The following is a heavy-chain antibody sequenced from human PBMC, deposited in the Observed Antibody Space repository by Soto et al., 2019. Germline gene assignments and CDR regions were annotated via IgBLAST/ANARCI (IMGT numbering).Heavy chain of an antibody. CDR3: VRLRVFIAVAGMATYYYHYGMDF. CDR1: GDSVSSDSAA. D-gene: IGHD6-19*01. Sequence: PSQTLSLTCAISGDSVSSDSAAWNWIRQSPSRGLEWLGRTYYRSKWYNDYAVSVNGRITINPDTSKNHFSLQLNSVTPEDTAVYYCVRLRVFIAVAGMATYYYHYGMDFWAQGTTVTVSS. CDR2: TYYRSKWYN. J-gene: IGHJ6*02. V-gene: IGHV6-1*01.